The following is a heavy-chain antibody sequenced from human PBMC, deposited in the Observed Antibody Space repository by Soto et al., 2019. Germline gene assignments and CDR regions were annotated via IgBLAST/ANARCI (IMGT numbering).Heavy chain of an antibody. CDR3: AGDVMFSPEWLLSLRSWFDP. CDR2: IKQDGSEK. D-gene: IGHD3-3*01. V-gene: IGHV3-7*01. CDR1: GFTFSSYW. J-gene: IGHJ5*02. Sequence: GGSLRLSCAASGFTFSSYWMSWVRQAPGKGLEWVANIKQDGSEKYYVDSVKGRFTISRDNAKNSLYLQMNSLRAEDTAVYYCAGDVMFSPEWLLSLRSWFDPWGQGTLVTVSS.